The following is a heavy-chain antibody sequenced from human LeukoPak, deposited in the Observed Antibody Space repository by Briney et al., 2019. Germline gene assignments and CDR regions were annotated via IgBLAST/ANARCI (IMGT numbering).Heavy chain of an antibody. Sequence: GGSLRLSFAAPGFPFSHAWINWVRQAPGKGLEWVGRIKSKNDGGTIDYAAPVKGRFPISRDDSESALHLQMNSLKTEDTAIYYCATCGCEVCGAFYMWGQGTMVTVSS. D-gene: IGHD5-12*01. J-gene: IGHJ3*02. V-gene: IGHV3-15*01. CDR1: GFPFSHAW. CDR2: IKSKNDGGTI. CDR3: ATCGCEVCGAFYM.